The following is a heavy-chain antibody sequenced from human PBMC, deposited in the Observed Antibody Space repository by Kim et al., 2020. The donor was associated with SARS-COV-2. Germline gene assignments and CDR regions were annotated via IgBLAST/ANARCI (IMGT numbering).Heavy chain of an antibody. V-gene: IGHV1-58*01. J-gene: IGHJ5*02. CDR3: AAGRTVLNWFDP. Sequence: NYAQKFQERVTITRDMSTSTAYMELSSLRSEDTAVYYCAAGRTVLNWFDPWGQGTLVTVSS. D-gene: IGHD4-17*01.